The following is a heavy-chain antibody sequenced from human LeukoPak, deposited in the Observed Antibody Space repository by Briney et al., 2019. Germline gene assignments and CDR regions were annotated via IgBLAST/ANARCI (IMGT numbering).Heavy chain of an antibody. D-gene: IGHD3-10*01. CDR3: AGGVTIVRGTSKHFDY. CDR2: IYHSGST. CDR1: GGSISSSNW. J-gene: IGHJ4*02. V-gene: IGHV4-4*02. Sequence: PSETLSLTCAVSGGSISSSNWWNWVRQPPGKGLEWIGEIYHSGSTNYNPSLKSRVTISADKSKNQFSLKLSSVTAADTAVYYCAGGVTIVRGTSKHFDYWGQGTLVTVSS.